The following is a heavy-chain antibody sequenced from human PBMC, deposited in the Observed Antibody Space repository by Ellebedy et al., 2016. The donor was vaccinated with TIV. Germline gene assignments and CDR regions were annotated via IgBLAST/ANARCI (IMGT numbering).Heavy chain of an antibody. V-gene: IGHV4-4*02. Sequence: SETLSLTXAVSGGSISSSNWWSWVRQPPGKGLEWIGEIYHSGSTNYNPSLKSRVTISVDKSKNQFSLKLSSVTAADTAVYYCARAVAPKYYFDYWGQGTLVTVSS. J-gene: IGHJ4*02. D-gene: IGHD5-24*01. CDR1: GGSISSSNW. CDR3: ARAVAPKYYFDY. CDR2: IYHSGST.